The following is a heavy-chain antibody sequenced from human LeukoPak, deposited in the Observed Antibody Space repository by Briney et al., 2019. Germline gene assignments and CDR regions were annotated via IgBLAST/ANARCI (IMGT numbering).Heavy chain of an antibody. V-gene: IGHV3-9*01. CDR1: GFTFDDYA. J-gene: IGHJ4*02. CDR2: ISWNSGSI. CDR3: ARGSGWKPIDY. Sequence: PGGSLRLSCAASGFTFDDYAMHWVRQAPGKGLEWVSGISWNSGSIGYADSVKGRFTISRDNAKNSLYLQKNSLRAEDTALYYCARGSGWKPIDYWGQGTLVTVSS. D-gene: IGHD6-25*01.